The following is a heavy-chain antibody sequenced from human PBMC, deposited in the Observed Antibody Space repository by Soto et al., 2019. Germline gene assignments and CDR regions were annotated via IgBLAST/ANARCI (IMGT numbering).Heavy chain of an antibody. V-gene: IGHV5-51*01. CDR2: IYPSDSDI. Sequence: PGESLKISCKGSGYSFTKYWIGWVRQMPGKGLEWMGSIYPSDSDIRYSPSLQGQVTISADESITTAYLQWSSLKASDTAMYYCSRASGSDGMDVWGQGTTVPVSS. CDR1: GYSFTKYW. J-gene: IGHJ6*02. CDR3: SRASGSDGMDV.